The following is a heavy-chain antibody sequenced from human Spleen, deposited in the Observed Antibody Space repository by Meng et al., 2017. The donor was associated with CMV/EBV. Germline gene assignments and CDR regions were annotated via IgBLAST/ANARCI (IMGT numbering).Heavy chain of an antibody. D-gene: IGHD6-13*01. CDR2: ISGSGGST. V-gene: IGHV3-23*01. Sequence: GESLKISCAASGFTFSSYAMSWVRQAPGKGLEWVSAISGSGGSTYYADSVKGRFTISRDNSKNTLYLQMNSLRAEDTAVYYCAKDGWQQLALGDYYYGMDVWGQGTTVTVSS. J-gene: IGHJ6*02. CDR3: AKDGWQQLALGDYYYGMDV. CDR1: GFTFSSYA.